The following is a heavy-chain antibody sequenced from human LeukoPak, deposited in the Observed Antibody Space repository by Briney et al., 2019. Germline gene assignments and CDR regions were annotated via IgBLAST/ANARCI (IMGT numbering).Heavy chain of an antibody. CDR1: GFTFSSYG. CDR3: ARDTSDYGLDY. D-gene: IGHD4-17*01. Sequence: PGGSLRLSCAASGFTFSSYGMHWVRQAPGKGLEWVAVIWYDGSSKYYADSVKGRFTISRDNSKNTLYLQMNSLRAEDTAVYYCARDTSDYGLDYWGQGTLVTVSS. V-gene: IGHV3-33*01. J-gene: IGHJ4*02. CDR2: IWYDGSSK.